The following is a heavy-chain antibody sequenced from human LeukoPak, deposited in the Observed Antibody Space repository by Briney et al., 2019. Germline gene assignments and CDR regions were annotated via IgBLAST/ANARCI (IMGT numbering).Heavy chain of an antibody. CDR2: IHSTDGT. CDR1: GGSVRNDY. D-gene: IGHD3-3*02. J-gene: IGHJ6*03. V-gene: IGHV4-59*02. Sequence: SETLSLSCSVSGGSVRNDYWTWVRQAPGKGLEWIGYIHSTDGTNYSPSLNSRITISLDKSKKQFSLKVTSVTAADTAVYYCARGRLAHFHYYFYYLDVWGRGTTVTVSS. CDR3: ARGRLAHFHYYFYYLDV.